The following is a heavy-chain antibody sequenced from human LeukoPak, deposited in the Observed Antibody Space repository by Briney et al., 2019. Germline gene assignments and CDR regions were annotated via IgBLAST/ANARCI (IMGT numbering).Heavy chain of an antibody. J-gene: IGHJ3*02. CDR3: ARDAYTVRPMLAFDI. D-gene: IGHD2-2*01. V-gene: IGHV4-59*02. CDR2: IHYTGST. Sequence: SETLSLTCTVSGGSVTTYYWSWIRQPPGKGLEWIGYIHYTGSTNYNPSLRSRVTLSADTSKNQFSLKLSSVTAADTAVYLCARDAYTVRPMLAFDIWGQGAMVTVSS. CDR1: GGSVTTYY.